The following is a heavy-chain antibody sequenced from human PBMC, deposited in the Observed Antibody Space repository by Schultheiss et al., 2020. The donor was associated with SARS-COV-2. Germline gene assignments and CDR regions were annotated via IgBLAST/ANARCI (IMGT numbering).Heavy chain of an antibody. CDR1: GFTFSTSN. J-gene: IGHJ4*02. V-gene: IGHV3-21*04. CDR3: ARDQGVGIVGASTYTTLDS. CDR2: ISDDSDNI. Sequence: GGSLRLSCSASGFTFSTSNMNWVRQTPGGGLEWVSSISDDSDNIYYADSVQGRFTIFRDNAKNSLYLQMNSLRAEDTAVYYCARDQGVGIVGASTYTTLDSWGQGTLVTVSS. D-gene: IGHD1-26*01.